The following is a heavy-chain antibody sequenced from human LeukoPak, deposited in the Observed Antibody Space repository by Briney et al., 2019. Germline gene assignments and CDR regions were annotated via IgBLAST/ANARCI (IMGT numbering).Heavy chain of an antibody. CDR2: VYPGDSDT. Sequence: GESLKISCEGSGYTFTGYWIAWVRQMPGKGLECMGVVYPGDSDTRYNPSFQGQVTISADKSISTAYLQWSSLKASDTAIYYCARFGQHFDYWGQGTLVTVSS. CDR1: GYTFTGYW. V-gene: IGHV5-51*01. D-gene: IGHD1-1*01. CDR3: ARFGQHFDY. J-gene: IGHJ4*02.